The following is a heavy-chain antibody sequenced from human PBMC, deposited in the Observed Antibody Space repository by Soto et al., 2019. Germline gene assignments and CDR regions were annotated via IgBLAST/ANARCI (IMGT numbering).Heavy chain of an antibody. Sequence: SGPTLVNPTQTLTLTCTFSGFSLSTSGVGVGWIRQPPGKALEWLALIYWDDDKRYSPSLKSRLTITKDTSKNQVVLTMTNMDPVDTATYYCAHKHQTGSSWYLLFDYWGQGTLVTVSS. CDR2: IYWDDDK. J-gene: IGHJ4*02. V-gene: IGHV2-5*02. CDR1: GFSLSTSGVG. D-gene: IGHD6-13*01. CDR3: AHKHQTGSSWYLLFDY.